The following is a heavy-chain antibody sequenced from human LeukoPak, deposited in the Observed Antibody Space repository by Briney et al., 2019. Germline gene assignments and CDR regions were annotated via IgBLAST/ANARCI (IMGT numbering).Heavy chain of an antibody. V-gene: IGHV4-30-2*01. Sequence: SETLSLTCTVFGGSISSGGYYWSWIRQPPGKGLEWIGYIYHSGSTYYNPSLKSRVTISVDRSKNQFSLKLSSVTAADTAVYYCSSSPRGRNYYYYMDVWGKGTTVTVSS. CDR3: SSSPRGRNYYYYMDV. J-gene: IGHJ6*03. CDR1: GGSISSGGYY. CDR2: IYHSGST.